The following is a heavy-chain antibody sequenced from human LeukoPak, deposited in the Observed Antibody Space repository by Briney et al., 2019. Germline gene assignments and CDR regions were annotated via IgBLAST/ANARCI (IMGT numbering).Heavy chain of an antibody. Sequence: SETLSLTCTVAGGSIDSYYWGWIRQPPGKGLEWIGSIYYSGSTYYNPSLKSRVTISVDTSKNQFSLKLSSVTAADTAVYYCARPYSSWYYYFDYWGQGTLVTVSS. CDR1: GGSIDSYY. D-gene: IGHD6-13*01. CDR2: IYYSGST. V-gene: IGHV4-39*01. J-gene: IGHJ4*02. CDR3: ARPYSSWYYYFDY.